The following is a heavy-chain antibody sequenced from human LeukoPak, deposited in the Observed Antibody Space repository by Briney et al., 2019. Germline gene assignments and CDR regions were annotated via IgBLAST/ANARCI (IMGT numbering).Heavy chain of an antibody. Sequence: GGSLRLSCAASGFTFDDYAMHWVRQAPGKGLEWVSGISWNSGSIGYADSVKGRFTISRDNAKNSLYLQMNSLRAEDTALYYCAKGLRFLEWLTDFDYWGQGTLVTVSS. CDR1: GFTFDDYA. D-gene: IGHD3-3*01. CDR3: AKGLRFLEWLTDFDY. J-gene: IGHJ4*02. CDR2: ISWNSGSI. V-gene: IGHV3-9*01.